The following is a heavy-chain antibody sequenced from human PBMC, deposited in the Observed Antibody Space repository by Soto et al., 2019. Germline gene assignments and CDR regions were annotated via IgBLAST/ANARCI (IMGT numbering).Heavy chain of an antibody. CDR3: ARAVAVAADFDY. CDR1: EYTFTGYA. Sequence: QVQLVQSGAEEKKPGASVKVSFKASEYTFTGYAMHWVRQAPGQRLEWMGWINAGNGNTKYSQKFQGRVTITRDTSASTAYMELSSLRSEDTAVYYCARAVAVAADFDYWGQGTLVTVSS. V-gene: IGHV1-3*05. CDR2: INAGNGNT. J-gene: IGHJ4*02. D-gene: IGHD6-19*01.